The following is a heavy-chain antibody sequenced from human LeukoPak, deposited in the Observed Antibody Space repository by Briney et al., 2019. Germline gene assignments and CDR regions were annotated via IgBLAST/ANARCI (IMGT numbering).Heavy chain of an antibody. J-gene: IGHJ4*02. CDR1: GFIVSSNN. CDR2: IYTGGNT. D-gene: IGHD2-15*01. V-gene: IGHV3-53*01. CDR3: TREKPAILRLLDY. Sequence: GGSLRLSCAASGFIVSSNNMNWVRQAPGRGLEWASVIYTGGNTYYADSVKGRFTISRDNSKNTLFLQMNNLRAEDTAVYYCTREKPAILRLLDYWGQGTLVTASS.